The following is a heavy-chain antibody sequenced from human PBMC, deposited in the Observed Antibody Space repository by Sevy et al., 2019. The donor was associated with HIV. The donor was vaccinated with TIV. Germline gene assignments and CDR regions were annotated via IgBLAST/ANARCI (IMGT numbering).Heavy chain of an antibody. CDR3: ARGRGATDYGMDV. CDR2: ISSTSTYI. J-gene: IGHJ6*02. CDR1: GFTFNTYN. V-gene: IGHV3-21*01. D-gene: IGHD1-26*01. Sequence: GGSLRLSCGASGFTFNTYNFNWVRQAPGKGLECVSSISSTSTYIYYADSVRGRFTISRDNAKNSLYLQMNNLRAEDTAIYYCARGRGATDYGMDVWGLGTTVTVSS.